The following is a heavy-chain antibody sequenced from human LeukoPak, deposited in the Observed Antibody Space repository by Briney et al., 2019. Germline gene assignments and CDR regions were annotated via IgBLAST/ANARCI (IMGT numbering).Heavy chain of an antibody. CDR3: ARDYIGGWNDY. J-gene: IGHJ4*02. D-gene: IGHD3-16*01. CDR2: ITSSSSYI. V-gene: IGHV3-21*01. Sequence: GGSLRLSCAASGFTFSSYCMNWVRQAPGKGLEWVSSITSSSSYIYYADSVKGRFTISRDNAKNSLYLQMNSLRVEDTAVYYCARDYIGGWNDYWGQGALVTVSS. CDR1: GFTFSSYC.